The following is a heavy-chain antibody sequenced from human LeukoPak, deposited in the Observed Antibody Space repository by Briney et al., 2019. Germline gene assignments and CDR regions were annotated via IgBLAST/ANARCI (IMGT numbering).Heavy chain of an antibody. CDR1: GFTFSNAW. J-gene: IGHJ6*02. V-gene: IGHV3-15*01. CDR3: TTALCSSTSCYALHYYYYYGMDV. D-gene: IGHD2-2*01. CDR2: IKSKTDGGTT. Sequence: PGGSLRLSCAASGFTFSNAWMSWVRQAPGKGLEWVGRIKSKTDGGTTDYAAPVKGRFTISRDDSKNTLYLQMNSLKTEDTAVYYCTTALCSSTSCYALHYYYYYGMDVWGQGTTVTVSS.